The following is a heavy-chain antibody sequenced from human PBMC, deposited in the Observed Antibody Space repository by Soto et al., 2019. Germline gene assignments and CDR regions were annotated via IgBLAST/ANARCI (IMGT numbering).Heavy chain of an antibody. V-gene: IGHV3-74*01. D-gene: IGHD5-12*01. CDR1: GFTFSSYW. J-gene: IGHJ4*02. CDR3: ASGYSGYASHKY. CDR2: INNDGSST. Sequence: PGGSLRLSCAASGFTFSSYWMHWVRQTPGKGLVWVSRINNDGSSTNYADSVKGRFTISRDNAKNTLYLQMNSLRAEDTAVYYCASGYSGYASHKYWGQGTLVTVS.